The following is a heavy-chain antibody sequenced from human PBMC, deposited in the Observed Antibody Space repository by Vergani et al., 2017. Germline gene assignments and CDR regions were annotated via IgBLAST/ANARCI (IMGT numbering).Heavy chain of an antibody. CDR1: GFTFSSYS. Sequence: EVQLVESGGGLVQPGGSLRLSCAASGFTFSSYSMNWVRQAPGKGLELVSYISSSSSTIYYADSVKGRCTISRDNAKNSLYLQMNRLRAEYTALYYCARDSTLSALLVDYYYYYYMDVWGKGTTVTVSS. CDR2: ISSSSSTI. V-gene: IGHV3-48*04. J-gene: IGHJ6*03. D-gene: IGHD3-9*01. CDR3: ARDSTLSALLVDYYYYYYMDV.